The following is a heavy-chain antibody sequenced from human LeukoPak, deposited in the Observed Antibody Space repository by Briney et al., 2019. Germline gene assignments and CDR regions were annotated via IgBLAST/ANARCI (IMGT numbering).Heavy chain of an antibody. Sequence: GGSLRLSCAASGXAFSSYAIHWVRQAPGKGLEWVAVISYDGSNKYYADSVKGRFTISRDNSKNTLYLQMNSLRAEDTAVYYCARDPVVYSSGWYLYGDYWGQGTLVTVSS. CDR1: GXAFSSYA. V-gene: IGHV3-30-3*01. D-gene: IGHD6-19*01. CDR3: ARDPVVYSSGWYLYGDY. CDR2: ISYDGSNK. J-gene: IGHJ4*02.